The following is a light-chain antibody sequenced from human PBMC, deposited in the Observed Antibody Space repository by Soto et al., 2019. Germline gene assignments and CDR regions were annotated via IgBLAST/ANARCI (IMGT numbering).Light chain of an antibody. CDR1: SSNIGAGYD. J-gene: IGLJ1*01. Sequence: QSVLTQQPSVSGAPGQRVTISCTGSSSNIGAGYDVHWYKQLPGTAPKLLIYGNSNRPSEVPDRFSGSKSGTSASLAITGLQAEDEADYYCQSYDSSLSGYVFGTGTKVTVL. CDR3: QSYDSSLSGYV. V-gene: IGLV1-40*01. CDR2: GNS.